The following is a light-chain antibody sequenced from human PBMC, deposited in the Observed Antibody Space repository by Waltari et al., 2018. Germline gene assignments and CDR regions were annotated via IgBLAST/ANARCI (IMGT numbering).Light chain of an antibody. CDR3: AAWDDSLNGRGV. V-gene: IGLV1-44*01. CDR1: SSHIGSNT. J-gene: IGLJ3*02. CDR2: SNH. Sequence: QSVLTQPPSASGTPGQRVTISCSGSSSHIGSNTVNWYQQLPGTAPKLLIYSNHQRPSGVPDRFSGSKSGTSASLAISGLQSEDEADYYCAAWDDSLNGRGVFGGGTKLTVL.